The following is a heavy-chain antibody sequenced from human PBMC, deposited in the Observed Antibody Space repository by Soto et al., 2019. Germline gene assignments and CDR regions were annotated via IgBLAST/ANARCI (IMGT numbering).Heavy chain of an antibody. Sequence: EVQLVESGGGLVQPGGSLRLSCAASGFTFSSYSMNWVRQAPGKGLEWVSYISSSSSTIYYADSVKGRFTISRYKAKNSRYLQMNSLRAEDTAVYYCARIGRLRWGDYWGQGTLVTVSS. D-gene: IGHD4-17*01. CDR3: ARIGRLRWGDY. J-gene: IGHJ4*02. CDR2: ISSSSSTI. CDR1: GFTFSSYS. V-gene: IGHV3-48*01.